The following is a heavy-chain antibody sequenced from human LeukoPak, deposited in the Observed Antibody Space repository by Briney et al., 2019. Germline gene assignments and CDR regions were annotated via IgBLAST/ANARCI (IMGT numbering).Heavy chain of an antibody. CDR1: GGSISSYH. CDR2: VHTSGNT. D-gene: IGHD3-10*01. Sequence: SETLSLTCTVSGGSISSYHWSWIRQPAGKGLEWIGRVHTSGNTKYNPSLQSRVTMSVDTSKNQFSLKLSSVTAADTAVYYCAGLSHYVSGSGDYWGQGTLVTVSS. CDR3: AGLSHYVSGSGDY. J-gene: IGHJ4*02. V-gene: IGHV4-4*07.